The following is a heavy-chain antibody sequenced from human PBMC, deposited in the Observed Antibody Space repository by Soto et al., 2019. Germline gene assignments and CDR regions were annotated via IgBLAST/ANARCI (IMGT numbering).Heavy chain of an antibody. CDR2: IIPIFGTA. D-gene: IGHD3-10*01. CDR1: GGTFSSYA. J-gene: IGHJ6*02. Sequence: QVQLVQSGAEVKKPGSWVKVSCKASGGTFSSYAISWVRQAPGQGLEWMGGIIPIFGTANYAQKFQGRVTITADESTSTAYMELSSLRSEDTAVYYCASTPMVRGVIARFLGMDVWGQGTTVTVSS. V-gene: IGHV1-69*01. CDR3: ASTPMVRGVIARFLGMDV.